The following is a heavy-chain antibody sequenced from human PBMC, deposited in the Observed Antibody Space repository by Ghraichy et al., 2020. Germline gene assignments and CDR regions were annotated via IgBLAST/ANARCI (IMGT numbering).Heavy chain of an antibody. V-gene: IGHV3-49*03. J-gene: IGHJ6*02. CDR2: IRSKAYGGTT. CDR3: TRDWDDYVWGSYRYFWEDGMDV. D-gene: IGHD3-16*02. CDR1: GFTFGDYA. Sequence: GGSLRLSCTASGFTFGDYAMSWFRQAPGKGLEWVGFIRSKAYGGTTEYAASVKGRFTISRDDSKSIAYLQMNSLKTEDTAVYYCTRDWDDYVWGSYRYFWEDGMDVWGQGTTVTVSS.